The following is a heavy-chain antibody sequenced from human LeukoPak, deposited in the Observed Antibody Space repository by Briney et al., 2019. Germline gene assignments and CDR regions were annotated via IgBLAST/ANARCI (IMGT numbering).Heavy chain of an antibody. D-gene: IGHD6-19*01. Sequence: SETLSLTCTVSGGSISSSSYYWGWIRQPPGKGLEWIGSMYYSGSSSHHPSLKSPVTISVDTSKNQLSLQLGSVTAADTAVYYCASPRYSSGWYPHRAFDIWGQGTMVTVSS. CDR3: ASPRYSSGWYPHRAFDI. V-gene: IGHV4-39*01. CDR1: GGSISSSSYY. J-gene: IGHJ3*02. CDR2: MYYSGSS.